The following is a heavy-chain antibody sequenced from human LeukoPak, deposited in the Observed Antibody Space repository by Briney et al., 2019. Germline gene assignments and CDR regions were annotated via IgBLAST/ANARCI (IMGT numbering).Heavy chain of an antibody. J-gene: IGHJ6*02. Sequence: GESLKISCKGSGYSFTSYWISWVRQMPGKGLEWMGIIYPGDSDTRYSPSFQGQVTISADKSISTAYLQWSSLKASDTAMYYCARHSGWQDYYYYYGMDVWGQGTTVTVSS. CDR3: ARHSGWQDYYYYYGMDV. V-gene: IGHV5-51*01. D-gene: IGHD6-19*01. CDR1: GYSFTSYW. CDR2: IYPGDSDT.